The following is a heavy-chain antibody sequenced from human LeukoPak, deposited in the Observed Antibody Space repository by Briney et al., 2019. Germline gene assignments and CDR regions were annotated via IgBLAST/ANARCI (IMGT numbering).Heavy chain of an antibody. CDR1: GFNFSNYW. D-gene: IGHD5-18*01. CDR2: IKQDGSEK. CDR3: ARGGYSCAY. J-gene: IGHJ4*02. Sequence: GGSLRLSCAASGFNFSNYWMSWVRQAPGKGLEWVAKIKQDGSEKYYVDSVKGRFTISRDNAKNSLYLQMSSLRAEDTAVYYCARGGYSCAYWGQGTLVTASS. V-gene: IGHV3-7*01.